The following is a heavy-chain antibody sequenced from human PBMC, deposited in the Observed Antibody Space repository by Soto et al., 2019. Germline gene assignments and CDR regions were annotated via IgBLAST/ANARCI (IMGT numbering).Heavy chain of an antibody. D-gene: IGHD2-21*02. Sequence: QVQLVQSGAEVRKPGASVKVSCKPSGYTFNTYYLHWLRQAPEQALEWMAVIHPSGDGTTFAQNFLGRVTVTRDTSTTTVFMELSSLRSDDRAVYYCARGGHIAVATASFDNWGQGTLVTVSS. CDR3: ARGGHIAVATASFDN. CDR2: IHPSGDGT. V-gene: IGHV1-46*02. J-gene: IGHJ4*02. CDR1: GYTFNTYY.